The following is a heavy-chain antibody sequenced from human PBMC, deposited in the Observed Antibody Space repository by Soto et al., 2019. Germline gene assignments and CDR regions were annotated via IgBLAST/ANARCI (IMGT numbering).Heavy chain of an antibody. CDR2: PDYRSKWYS. D-gene: IGHD6-13*01. Sequence: PSQNLALTCGNSGDSVSIYSVVWNWIRQSASGGLDSLGKPDYRSKWYSEYAISVKSRITVNADKYKKKDSLHMDSVIPDVTAVYYCARLIGNSWLDYWGQGTLVTVSS. J-gene: IGHJ4*02. V-gene: IGHV6-1*01. CDR1: GDSVSIYSVV. CDR3: ARLIGNSWLDY.